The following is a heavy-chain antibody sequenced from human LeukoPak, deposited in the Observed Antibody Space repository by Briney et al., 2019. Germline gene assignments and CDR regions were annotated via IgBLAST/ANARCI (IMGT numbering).Heavy chain of an antibody. Sequence: GGSLRLSCEASGIDFRASGMHWVRQAPGMGLEWVTFIQTDGRDKYYAASVAGRFTISRDNSKNTVYLNMNNLRPDDTALYYCAREGGTVVIGRFDYWGQGTLVTVSS. CDR3: AREGGTVVIGRFDY. CDR2: IQTDGRDK. CDR1: GIDFRASG. J-gene: IGHJ4*02. V-gene: IGHV3-30*02. D-gene: IGHD2-2*01.